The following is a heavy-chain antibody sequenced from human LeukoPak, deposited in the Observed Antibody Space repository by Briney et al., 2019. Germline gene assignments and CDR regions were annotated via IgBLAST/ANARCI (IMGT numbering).Heavy chain of an antibody. D-gene: IGHD5-18*01. CDR1: GFSFGSHA. V-gene: IGHV3-23*01. CDR3: SKTTVGYSSGQKPAWPVDY. Sequence: GGSLRLSCEASGFSFGSHAMYLVRQAPGTGREGVAGIFGSGGSPHYADPLKGRFTISRDNSRNTVSLQINTLRADGRALDCGSKTTVGYSSGQKPAWPVDYWGQGTLVTVSS. J-gene: IGHJ4*02. CDR2: IFGSGGSP.